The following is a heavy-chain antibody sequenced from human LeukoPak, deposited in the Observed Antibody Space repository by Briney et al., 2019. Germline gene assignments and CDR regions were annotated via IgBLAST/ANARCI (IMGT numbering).Heavy chain of an antibody. CDR1: GGSISSYY. Sequence: NPSETLSLTCTVSGGSISSYYWSWIRQPPGKGLEWIGYIYYSGSTNYNPSLKSRVTISVDTSENQFSLKLSSVTAADTAVYYCARVLGVVPAAIDYWGQGTLVTVSS. D-gene: IGHD2-2*01. CDR2: IYYSGST. J-gene: IGHJ4*02. CDR3: ARVLGVVPAAIDY. V-gene: IGHV4-59*01.